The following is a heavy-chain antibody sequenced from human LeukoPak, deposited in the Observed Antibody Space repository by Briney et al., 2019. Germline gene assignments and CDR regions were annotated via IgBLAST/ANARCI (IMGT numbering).Heavy chain of an antibody. J-gene: IGHJ4*02. D-gene: IGHD7-27*01. Sequence: GSLRLSREASGFSVSNYYMSWVRQAPGKGLECVSVIYSGGTTHYPDSVKGRFTISRDNSKNTLYLQVSNLRVEDTAVYYCGRDWFKTGDPASWGQGTLVIVSS. CDR3: GRDWFKTGDPAS. V-gene: IGHV3-66*01. CDR1: GFSVSNYY. CDR2: IYSGGTT.